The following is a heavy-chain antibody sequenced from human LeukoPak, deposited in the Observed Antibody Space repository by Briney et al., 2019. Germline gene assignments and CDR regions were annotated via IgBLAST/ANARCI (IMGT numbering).Heavy chain of an antibody. V-gene: IGHV3-66*01. Sequence: GGSLRLSCAASGFTVSSNYMSWVRQAPGKGLEWVSVIYSGGSTYYADSVQGRFTISRDNSKNTLYLQMNSLRAEDTAVYYCARSRIWFGEPYFDYWGQGTLVTVSS. D-gene: IGHD3-10*01. CDR3: ARSRIWFGEPYFDY. J-gene: IGHJ4*02. CDR2: IYSGGST. CDR1: GFTVSSNY.